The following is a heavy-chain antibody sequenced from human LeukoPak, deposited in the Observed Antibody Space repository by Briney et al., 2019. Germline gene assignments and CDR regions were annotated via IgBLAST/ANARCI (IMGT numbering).Heavy chain of an antibody. D-gene: IGHD3-16*02. J-gene: IGHJ4*02. CDR3: ARAGYDYVWGSYLVDY. CDR1: GFTVSGNY. V-gene: IGHV3-53*01. Sequence: AGSLRLSCAVSGFTVSGNYMSWVRQAPGKGLEWVSLIYSGGTTYYADSVKGRFTISRDNSKNTLYLQMNSLRAEDTAVYYCARAGYDYVWGSYLVDYWGQGTLVTVSS. CDR2: IYSGGTT.